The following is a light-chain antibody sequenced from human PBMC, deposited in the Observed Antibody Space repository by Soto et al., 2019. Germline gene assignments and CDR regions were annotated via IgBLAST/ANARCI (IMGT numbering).Light chain of an antibody. V-gene: IGLV2-14*01. CDR2: EVS. Sequence: QSALTQPASVSGSPGQLITISCTGTSSDVGGYIYLSWYQQHPGKAPKVMIYEVSNRPSGVSNRFSGSKSGNTASLTISGLQAEDEADYFCSSYTTSGTPVFGGGTKLTVL. J-gene: IGLJ3*02. CDR3: SSYTTSGTPV. CDR1: SSDVGGYIY.